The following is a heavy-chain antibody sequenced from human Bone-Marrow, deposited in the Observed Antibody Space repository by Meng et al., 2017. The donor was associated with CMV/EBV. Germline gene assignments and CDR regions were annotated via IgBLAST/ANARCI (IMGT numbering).Heavy chain of an antibody. J-gene: IGHJ5*02. CDR3: ASGVLMAGGINWFDP. D-gene: IGHD2-8*01. CDR2: INPNSGGT. V-gene: IGHV1-2*02. CDR1: GYTFTGYY. Sequence: ASVKVSCKASGYTFTGYYMHWVRQAPGQGLEWMGWINPNSGGTNYAQKFQGRVTMTRDTSISTAYMELSRLRSDDTAVYYCASGVLMAGGINWFDPWGQGTLVTFSS.